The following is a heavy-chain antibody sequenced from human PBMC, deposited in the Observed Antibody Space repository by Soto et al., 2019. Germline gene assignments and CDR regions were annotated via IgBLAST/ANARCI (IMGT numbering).Heavy chain of an antibody. CDR2: IISDGSST. CDR1: GFTFNSYW. CDR3: ARGGAAAAEFDY. V-gene: IGHV3-74*03. J-gene: IGHJ4*02. Sequence: GGSLRLSCAASGFTFNSYWMHWVRQAPGKGPVWVSRIISDGSSTTYADSVKGRFTISRDNAKNTLYLQMNSLRAEDTAVYYCARGGAAAAEFDYWGQGTLVTVSS. D-gene: IGHD6-13*01.